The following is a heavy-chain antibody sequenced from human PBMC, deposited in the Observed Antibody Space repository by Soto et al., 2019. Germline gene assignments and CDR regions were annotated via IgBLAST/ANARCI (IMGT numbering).Heavy chain of an antibody. J-gene: IGHJ4*02. CDR2: INAANGNT. D-gene: IGHD3-3*01. Sequence: QVQLVQSGAEVKTPGASVKISCKASGYTFTMHAVHWVRQAPGQRLEWMGGINAANGNTKTSQKFQGGVSITRDTAATTAYMEVNGLRSEDTVVYYCARDQRGDYDFWSGYSQGFDSWGQGALGTVSS. V-gene: IGHV1-3*01. CDR1: GYTFTMHA. CDR3: ARDQRGDYDFWSGYSQGFDS.